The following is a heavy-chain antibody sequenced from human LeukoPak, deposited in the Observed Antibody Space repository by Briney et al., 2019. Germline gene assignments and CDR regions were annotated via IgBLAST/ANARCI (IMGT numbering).Heavy chain of an antibody. Sequence: PGGSLRLSCASSGFTFSFYWMHWVRQAPGKGLVWVSRINNDGRSTSYAGSVKGRFTISRDNAKNTLYLQMNSLRAEDTAVYYCARDNEYCTGGICRLDYWGQGALVTVSS. J-gene: IGHJ4*02. CDR2: INNDGRST. CDR1: GFTFSFYW. D-gene: IGHD2-15*01. CDR3: ARDNEYCTGGICRLDY. V-gene: IGHV3-74*01.